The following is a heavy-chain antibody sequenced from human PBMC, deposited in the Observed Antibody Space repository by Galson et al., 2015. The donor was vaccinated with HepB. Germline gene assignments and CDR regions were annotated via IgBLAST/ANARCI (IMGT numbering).Heavy chain of an antibody. J-gene: IGHJ4*02. CDR3: ARDHSSSWSDY. Sequence: SVKVSCKASGYTFTNYAMHWVRQAPGQRLEWMGWINAGNGNRKYSQKFQGRVTITRDTSASTAYMELSSLRSEDTAVYYCARDHSSSWSDYWGQGTLVTVSS. V-gene: IGHV1-3*01. CDR1: GYTFTNYA. D-gene: IGHD6-13*01. CDR2: INAGNGNR.